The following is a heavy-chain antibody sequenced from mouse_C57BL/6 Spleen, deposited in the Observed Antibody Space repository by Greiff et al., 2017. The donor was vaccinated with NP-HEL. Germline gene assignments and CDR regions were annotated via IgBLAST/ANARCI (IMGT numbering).Heavy chain of an antibody. J-gene: IGHJ2*01. CDR3: ARPYYITTGYFDY. D-gene: IGHD2-12*01. V-gene: IGHV1-66*01. CDR2: IYPGSGNT. CDR1: GYSFTSYY. Sequence: VQLQQSGPELVKPGASVKISCKASGYSFTSYYIHWVKQRPGQGLEWIGWIYPGSGNTKYNEKFKGKATLTADTSSSTAYMQLSSLTSEDSAVYYCARPYYITTGYFDYWGQGTTLTVSS.